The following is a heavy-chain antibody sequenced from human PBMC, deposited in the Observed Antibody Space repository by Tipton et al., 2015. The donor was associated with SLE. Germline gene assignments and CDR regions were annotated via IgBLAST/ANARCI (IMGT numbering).Heavy chain of an antibody. Sequence: LRLSCSVSGGSITSYYWSWIRQPPGKGLECIGYIFYRGSANYDPSLKSRVSISVDTSKNQFSLKLTSVTAADTAVYYCARHVAGIDTAAHDYWGQGTLVTVSS. CDR3: ARHVAGIDTAAHDY. V-gene: IGHV4-59*01. CDR1: GGSITSYY. CDR2: IFYRGSA. D-gene: IGHD2-2*01. J-gene: IGHJ4*02.